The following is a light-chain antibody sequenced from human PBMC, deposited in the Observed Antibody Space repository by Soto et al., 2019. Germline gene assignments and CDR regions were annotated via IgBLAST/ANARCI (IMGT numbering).Light chain of an antibody. CDR2: KAS. V-gene: IGKV1-5*03. Sequence: DIQRNQSPSTLSASVGERVTITSRASQSIRVWLEWYQQTGGKAPNIXIYKASRLESGVPSVFSGSGAETECTRTISGLQPGDASTDYCQQYNSYSPTFGQGTKVDIK. CDR3: QQYNSYSPT. J-gene: IGKJ1*01. CDR1: QSIRVW.